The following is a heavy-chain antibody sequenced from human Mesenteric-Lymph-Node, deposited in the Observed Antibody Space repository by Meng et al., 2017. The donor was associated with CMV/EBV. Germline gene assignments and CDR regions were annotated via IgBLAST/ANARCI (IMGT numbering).Heavy chain of an antibody. Sequence: YTFTSYYLHCVRLAPGQGLEWMGIIDPSSGSTTYSHKFQGRVTMTRDTSTSTIYMDLSSLRSEDTAVYYCARGYCSGTSCRNWFDPWGQGTLVTVSS. CDR3: ARGYCSGTSCRNWFDP. D-gene: IGHD2-2*01. CDR1: YTFTSYY. V-gene: IGHV1-46*01. CDR2: IDPSSGST. J-gene: IGHJ5*02.